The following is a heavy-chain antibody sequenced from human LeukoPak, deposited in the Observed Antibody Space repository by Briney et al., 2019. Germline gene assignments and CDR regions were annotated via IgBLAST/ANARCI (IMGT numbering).Heavy chain of an antibody. Sequence: GGSLRLSCVGSGFSFSKYSMNWVRQSPGKGLEWISYITSRSAFTYFAGSVKGRFTISRDDARNSVYLHLNALRVDDTAVYYCARDLTSAYWSPGGYYYYMDVWGKGTAVTVSS. D-gene: IGHD3-16*01. CDR3: ARDLTSAYWSPGGYYYYMDV. J-gene: IGHJ6*03. V-gene: IGHV3-48*01. CDR2: ITSRSAFT. CDR1: GFSFSKYS.